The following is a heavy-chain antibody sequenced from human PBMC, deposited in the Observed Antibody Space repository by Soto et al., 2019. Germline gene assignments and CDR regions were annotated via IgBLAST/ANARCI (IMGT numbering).Heavy chain of an antibody. CDR2: ISSSSSTI. V-gene: IGHV3-48*01. CDR3: ARIPPHYYYYMDV. J-gene: IGHJ6*03. CDR1: GFTFSSYS. Sequence: EVQLVESGGGLVQPGGSLRLSCAASGFTFSSYSMNWVRQAPGKGLEWVSYISSSSSTIYYADSVKGRFTISRDNAKNSLYLQMNSLRAEDTAVYYCARIPPHYYYYMDVWGKGTTVTVSS.